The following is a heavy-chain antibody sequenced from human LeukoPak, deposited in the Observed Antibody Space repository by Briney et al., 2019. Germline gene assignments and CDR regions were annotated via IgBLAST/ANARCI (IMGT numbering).Heavy chain of an antibody. CDR3: GGGTGFYFDF. D-gene: IGHD3-16*01. J-gene: IGHJ4*01. V-gene: IGHV1-69*05. CDR2: IIPIFGTA. Sequence: SVKVSCKASGGTFSSYAISWVRQAPGQGLEWMGGIIPIFGTANYAQKFQGRVTITTDESTSTAYMELSSLRSEATAVYYWGGGTGFYFDFRGQGTLVTVSS. CDR1: GGTFSSYA.